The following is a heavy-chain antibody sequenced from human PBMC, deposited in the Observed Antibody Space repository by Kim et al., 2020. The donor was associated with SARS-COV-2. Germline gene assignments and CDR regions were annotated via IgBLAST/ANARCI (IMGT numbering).Heavy chain of an antibody. V-gene: IGHV3-21*01. CDR3: ARDDPYDSSGYDFTRYYYYCMGV. CDR2: ITSSGSYI. Sequence: GGSLRLSCAASGFTFSSYTMNWVRQAPGKGLEWVSSITSSGSYIYYADSVKGRFTISRDNSKNSLYLQMNSLRAEDTAVYYCARDDPYDSSGYDFTRYYYYCMGVWGNGHAVSVSS. J-gene: IGHJ6*04. D-gene: IGHD3-22*01. CDR1: GFTFSSYT.